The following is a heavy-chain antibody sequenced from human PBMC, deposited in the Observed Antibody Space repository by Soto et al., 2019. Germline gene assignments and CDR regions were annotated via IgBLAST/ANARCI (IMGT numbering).Heavy chain of an antibody. CDR2: IYYSGST. CDR3: ARDRWIAATRWFDP. D-gene: IGHD6-13*01. CDR1: GGSVNSGSYY. J-gene: IGHJ5*02. V-gene: IGHV4-61*01. Sequence: SETLSLTCTVSGGSVNSGSYYWSWIRQPPGKGLEWIGYIYYSGSTNYNPSLKSRVTISVDTSKNQFSLKLSSVTAADTAVYYCARDRWIAATRWFDPWGQGTLVTVSS.